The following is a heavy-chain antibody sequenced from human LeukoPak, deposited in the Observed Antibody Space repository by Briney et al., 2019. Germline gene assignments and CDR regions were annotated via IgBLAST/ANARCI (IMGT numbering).Heavy chain of an antibody. CDR1: GFTLSSYA. J-gene: IGHJ4*02. CDR3: AKRGAEVGATVAPGDY. Sequence: GGSLRLSCAASGFTLSSYAMNWVRQAPGKGLEWVSAISGSGSAYYSDSVKGRFTISRDNSKNTLYLQMNSLRAEDTAVYYCAKRGAEVGATVAPGDYWGQGTLLTVSS. V-gene: IGHV3-23*01. D-gene: IGHD1-26*01. CDR2: ISGSGSA.